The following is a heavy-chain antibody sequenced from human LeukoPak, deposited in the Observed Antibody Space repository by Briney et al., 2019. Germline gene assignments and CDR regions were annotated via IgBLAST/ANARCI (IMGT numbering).Heavy chain of an antibody. CDR3: AKCRRIAAGGGFGY. CDR1: GFTVSSNY. CDR2: IYSGGST. Sequence: GGSLRLSCAASGFTVSSNYMSWVRQAPGKGLEWVSVIYSGGSTYYADSVKGRFTISRDNSKNTLYLQMNSLRAEDTAVYYCAKCRRIAAGGGFGYWGQGTLVTVSS. D-gene: IGHD6-13*01. J-gene: IGHJ4*02. V-gene: IGHV3-53*01.